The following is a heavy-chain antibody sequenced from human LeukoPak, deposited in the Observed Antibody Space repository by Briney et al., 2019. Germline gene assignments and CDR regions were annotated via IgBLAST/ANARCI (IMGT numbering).Heavy chain of an antibody. D-gene: IGHD2-2*01. CDR1: GFSFSNAW. CDR3: TTDLYCSSTSCYVADAFDI. CDR2: IKSKTDGGTT. V-gene: IGHV3-15*01. J-gene: IGHJ3*02. Sequence: PGGALRLSCAASGFSFSNAWLSCVRQAPGEGLEGVGGIKSKTDGGTTDYAAPVKGRFTISRDDSKNTLYLQMNSLKTEDTAVYYCTTDLYCSSTSCYVADAFDIWGQGTMVTVSS.